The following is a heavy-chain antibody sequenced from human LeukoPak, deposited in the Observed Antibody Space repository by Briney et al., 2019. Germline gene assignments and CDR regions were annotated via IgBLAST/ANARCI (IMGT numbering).Heavy chain of an antibody. CDR3: ARTEGTVAYDS. CDR1: GFTFSNYW. V-gene: IGHV3-74*01. D-gene: IGHD4-23*01. Sequence: GGSLRLSCAASGFTFSNYWMHWVRQAPGKGLVWVSRINSDGSGTTYADSVRGRFTISRDNAKNTLYLQVNSLRAEATAVYYCARTEGTVAYDSWGQGTLVTVSS. CDR2: INSDGSGT. J-gene: IGHJ5*01.